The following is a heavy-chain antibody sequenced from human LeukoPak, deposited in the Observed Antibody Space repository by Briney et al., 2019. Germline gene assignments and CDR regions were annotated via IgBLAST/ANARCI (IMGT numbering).Heavy chain of an antibody. CDR3: ARITYDFWSGYYIPDDP. J-gene: IGHJ5*02. CDR2: ISIYSGNT. D-gene: IGHD3-3*01. CDR1: GYTFTNYG. V-gene: IGHV1-18*01. Sequence: ASVKVSCKASGYTFTNYGISWVRQAPGQGLEWMGWISIYSGNTDYAQKLRGRVTMTTDTSTSTAYMELRSLRSDDTAVYYCARITYDFWSGYYIPDDPWGQGTLVTVSS.